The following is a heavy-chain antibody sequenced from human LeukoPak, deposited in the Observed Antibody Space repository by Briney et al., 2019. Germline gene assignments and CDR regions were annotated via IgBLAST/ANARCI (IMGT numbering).Heavy chain of an antibody. D-gene: IGHD2-15*01. Sequence: GGSLRLSCAASGFTFSSYGMHWVRQAPGKGLEWVALIWYDGNNKYYADSVKGRFTISRDNSKNTLYLQLNSLRAEDTAAYYCARQHCSGGDCYFFDWGQGTLVTVSS. CDR2: IWYDGNNK. V-gene: IGHV3-33*01. CDR3: ARQHCSGGDCYFFD. J-gene: IGHJ4*02. CDR1: GFTFSSYG.